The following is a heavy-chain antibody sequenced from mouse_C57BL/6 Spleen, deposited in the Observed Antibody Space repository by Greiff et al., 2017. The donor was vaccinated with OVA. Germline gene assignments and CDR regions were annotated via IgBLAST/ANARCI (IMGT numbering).Heavy chain of an antibody. CDR2: IDPENGDT. J-gene: IGHJ4*01. CDR1: GFNIKDDY. Sequence: EVQLQQSGAELVRPGASVKLSCTASGFNIKDDYMHWVKQRPEQGLEWIGWIDPENGDTEYASKFQGKATITADTSSNTAYLQLSSLTSEDTAVYYCTRLRRGGYYYAMDYWGQGTSVTVSS. D-gene: IGHD2-12*01. V-gene: IGHV14-4*01. CDR3: TRLRRGGYYYAMDY.